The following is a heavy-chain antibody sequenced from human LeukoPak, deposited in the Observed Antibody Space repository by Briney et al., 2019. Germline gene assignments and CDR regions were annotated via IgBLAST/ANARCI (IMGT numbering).Heavy chain of an antibody. CDR1: GFTFSSYW. CDR3: VRSLRSADF. Sequence: GGSLRLSCEASGFTFSSYWMSWVRQAPGKGLEWVANIKTDGSEKYYVDSVKGRFTISRDNAKNTLFLQMDSLRPEDTAVYYCVRSLRSADFWGQGTLVTVSS. CDR2: IKTDGSEK. J-gene: IGHJ4*02. V-gene: IGHV3-7*01.